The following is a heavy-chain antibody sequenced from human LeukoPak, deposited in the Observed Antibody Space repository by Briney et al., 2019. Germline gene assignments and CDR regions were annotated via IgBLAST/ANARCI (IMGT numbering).Heavy chain of an antibody. D-gene: IGHD4-11*01. CDR3: ASGEGVTTTTVPYYFDY. CDR1: GGTFSSYA. J-gene: IGHJ4*02. V-gene: IGHV1-69*05. Sequence: WASVKVSCKASGGTFSSYAISWVRQAPGQGLEWMGGIIPIFGTANYAQKFQGRVTITTDESTSTAYIELSSLRSEDTAVYYCASGEGVTTTTVPYYFDYWGQGTLVTVSS. CDR2: IIPIFGTA.